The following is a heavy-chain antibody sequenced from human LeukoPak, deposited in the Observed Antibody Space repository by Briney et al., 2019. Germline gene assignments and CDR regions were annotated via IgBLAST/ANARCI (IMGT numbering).Heavy chain of an antibody. J-gene: IGHJ4*02. CDR3: AKAEVPAAMAPPDY. V-gene: IGHV3-48*01. CDR1: GFTFSSYS. D-gene: IGHD2-2*01. CDR2: ISISSSII. Sequence: PGGSLRLSCAASGFTFSSYSMNWVRQAPGKGLEWVSYISISSSIIYYADSVKGRFTISRDNAKNSLYLQMNSLRAEDTAVYYCAKAEVPAAMAPPDYWGQGTLVTVSS.